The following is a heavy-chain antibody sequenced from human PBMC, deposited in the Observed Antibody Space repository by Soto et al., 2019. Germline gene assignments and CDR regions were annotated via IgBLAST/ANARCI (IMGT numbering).Heavy chain of an antibody. CDR1: GGSVSGYY. V-gene: IGHV4-59*02. D-gene: IGHD2-21*02. CDR2: MYNTGGT. Sequence: PSETLSPTCTVSGGSVSGYYWSGIRQPPGKGLEWIGYMYNTGGTVYNPSFKSRVTISVDTSKNQFSLKLNSVTAADTAVYYCARDLWGYCGTDCYPLDVWGQGTTVTVSS. J-gene: IGHJ6*02. CDR3: ARDLWGYCGTDCYPLDV.